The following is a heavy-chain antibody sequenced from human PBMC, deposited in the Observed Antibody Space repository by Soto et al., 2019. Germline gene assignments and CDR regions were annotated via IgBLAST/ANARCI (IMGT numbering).Heavy chain of an antibody. CDR3: AREFPYYESSDSYFDY. V-gene: IGHV1-2*02. Sequence: ASVKVSCKASGYTFTGYFMHWVRQAPGQGLEWMGWINPNSGATKYAQKFQGRVTLSRDTSISTAYMELSGLRSDDTAVYYCAREFPYYESSDSYFDYWGQGALVTVSS. CDR1: GYTFTGYF. J-gene: IGHJ4*02. D-gene: IGHD3-16*01. CDR2: INPNSGAT.